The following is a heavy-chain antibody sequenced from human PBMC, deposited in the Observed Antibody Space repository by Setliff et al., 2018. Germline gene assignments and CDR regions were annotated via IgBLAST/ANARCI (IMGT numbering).Heavy chain of an antibody. CDR1: GVSIRSYY. CDR2: IFYSGSS. Sequence: KTSETLSLTCTVSGVSIRSYYWSWIRQPPGKGLEWIGYIFYSGSSNYNPSLQSRVSMSVDTSKNQLSLKLDSLTAADTAVYFCARLPRTVTHFDYWGQGALVTVSS. CDR3: ARLPRTVTHFDY. J-gene: IGHJ4*02. V-gene: IGHV4-59*01. D-gene: IGHD4-17*01.